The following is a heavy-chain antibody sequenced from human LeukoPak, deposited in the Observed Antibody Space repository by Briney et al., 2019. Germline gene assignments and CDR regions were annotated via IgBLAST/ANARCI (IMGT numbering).Heavy chain of an antibody. Sequence: GGSLRLSCAASGSAFDIYAMHWVRQAPGKGPEWVAAMSSDGYTTYYAGSVRGRFTISRDNSRSTVFLQMNSLRADDTAVFYCAKDDGSYYDLDYWGQGTLVTVSS. CDR3: AKDDGSYYDLDY. J-gene: IGHJ4*02. V-gene: IGHV3-30-3*01. D-gene: IGHD1-26*01. CDR1: GSAFDIYA. CDR2: MSSDGYTT.